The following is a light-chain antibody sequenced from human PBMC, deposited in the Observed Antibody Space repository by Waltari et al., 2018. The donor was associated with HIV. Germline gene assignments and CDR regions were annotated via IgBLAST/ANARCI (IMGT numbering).Light chain of an antibody. J-gene: IGLJ3*02. CDR3: ASWDDNLRHWV. Sequence: QPKMTQAPSASKTPGQRITMSCSGSKSNIGNNFIYWYQQIPGAAPRLVMARNDRRPGGVPDRFSGTKSGTSAFLAITDLRLDDEATYVCASWDDNLRHWVFGGGTKLTVL. V-gene: IGLV1-47*01. CDR1: KSNIGNNF. CDR2: RND.